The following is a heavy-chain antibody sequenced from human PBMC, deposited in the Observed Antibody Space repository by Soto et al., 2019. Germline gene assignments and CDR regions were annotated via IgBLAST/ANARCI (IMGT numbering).Heavy chain of an antibody. CDR2: IMPVFATP. Sequence: QVQLVQSGAEVKKPGSSVKVSCKASGGTFSTSAISWVRQAPGQGLEWVGGIMPVFATPDYAHEFQGRVTVSADESSTTAYLDLTSLRTDDTAVYYCAREKDRQQLGGNCYYILDVWGQGTAIIVSS. V-gene: IGHV1-69*12. CDR3: AREKDRQQLGGNCYYILDV. J-gene: IGHJ6*02. D-gene: IGHD3-3*02. CDR1: GGTFSTSA.